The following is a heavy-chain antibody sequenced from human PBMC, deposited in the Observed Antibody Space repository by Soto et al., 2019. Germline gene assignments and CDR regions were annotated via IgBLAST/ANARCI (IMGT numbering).Heavy chain of an antibody. J-gene: IGHJ4*02. Sequence: VKVSCKASGGTFSSYAISWVRQAPGQGLEWMGGIIPIFGTANYAQKFQGRVTITADESTSTAYMELSSLRSEDTAVYYCASASRIGPRSPFDYWGQGTLVTVSS. CDR2: IIPIFGTA. D-gene: IGHD2-15*01. V-gene: IGHV1-69*01. CDR1: GGTFSSYA. CDR3: ASASRIGPRSPFDY.